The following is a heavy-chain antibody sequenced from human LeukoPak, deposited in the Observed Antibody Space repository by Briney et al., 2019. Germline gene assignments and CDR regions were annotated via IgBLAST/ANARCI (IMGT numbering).Heavy chain of an antibody. CDR2: IYSGGST. Sequence: GGSLRLSCAASGFTVSSNYMSWVRQAPGKGLEWVSVIYSGGSTYYADSVKGRFTISRDNSKNTLYLQMNSLRSEDTAVYYCATDPAGVEERRHYWGQGTLVTVS. CDR1: GFTVSSNY. J-gene: IGHJ4*02. CDR3: ATDPAGVEERRHY. D-gene: IGHD1-1*01. V-gene: IGHV3-53*05.